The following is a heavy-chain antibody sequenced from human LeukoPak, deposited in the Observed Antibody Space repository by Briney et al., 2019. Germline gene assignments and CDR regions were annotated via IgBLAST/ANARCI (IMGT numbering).Heavy chain of an antibody. J-gene: IGHJ6*03. CDR2: INPSGGST. V-gene: IGHV1-46*01. D-gene: IGHD6-6*01. CDR3: AREYSSSSGTAGYYYMDV. CDR1: GYTFTSYY. Sequence: ASVKVSCKASGYTFTSYYMHWVRQAPGQGLEWMGIINPSGGSTSYAQKFQGRVTMTRDMSTSTVYMELSSLRSEDTAVYYCAREYSSSSGTAGYYYMDVWGQGTMVTVS.